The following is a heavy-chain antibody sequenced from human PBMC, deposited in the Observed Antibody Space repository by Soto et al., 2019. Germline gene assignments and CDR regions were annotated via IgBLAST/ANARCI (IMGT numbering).Heavy chain of an antibody. Sequence: LSLTCAVSGDSINSADYSWSWIRQPPGKGLEWIGYIYHSGSTYYNPSLQSRVTISVDGSKNQFSLKLTSVTAADTAVYYCARHAYTSSSSCFDPWGQGTLVTVSS. CDR2: IYHSGST. D-gene: IGHD6-6*01. J-gene: IGHJ5*02. CDR1: GDSINSADYS. V-gene: IGHV4-30-2*01. CDR3: ARHAYTSSSSCFDP.